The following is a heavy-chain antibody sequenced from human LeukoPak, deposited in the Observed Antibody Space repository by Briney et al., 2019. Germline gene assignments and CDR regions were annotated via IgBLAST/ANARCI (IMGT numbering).Heavy chain of an antibody. J-gene: IGHJ2*01. CDR3: ARLVYGGNRVYWYFDL. D-gene: IGHD4-23*01. CDR1: GSSFTSYW. V-gene: IGHV5-51*01. Sequence: GESLKISCKGSGSSFTSYWIGWVRQMPGKGLEWMGIIYPGDSDTRYSPSFQGQVTISADKSISTAYLQWSSLKASDTAMYYCARLVYGGNRVYWYFDLWGRGTLVTVSS. CDR2: IYPGDSDT.